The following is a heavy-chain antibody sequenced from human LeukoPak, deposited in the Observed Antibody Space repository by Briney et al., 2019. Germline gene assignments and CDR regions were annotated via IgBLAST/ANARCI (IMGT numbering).Heavy chain of an antibody. CDR1: GGSISSSSYY. CDR3: AREGETYSYDSSRSNYYYYMDV. V-gene: IGHV4-39*07. CDR2: IYYSGST. D-gene: IGHD3-22*01. J-gene: IGHJ6*03. Sequence: SETLSLTCTVCGGSISSSSYYWSGIRQPPGKGLEWIGSIYYSGSTYYNPSLKSRGTISVDTSKNQFSLQLSSVTAADTAVYYCAREGETYSYDSSRSNYYYYMDVWGKGTTVTISS.